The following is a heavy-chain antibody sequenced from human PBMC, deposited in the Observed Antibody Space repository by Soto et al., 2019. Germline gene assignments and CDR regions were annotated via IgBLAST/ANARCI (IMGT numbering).Heavy chain of an antibody. D-gene: IGHD2-21*02. Sequence: QITLKESGPTLVKPTQTLTLTCTFSGFSLSTSGVGVGWIRQPPGKALEWLALIYWDDDKRYSPSLRSSLTISKDTSKNQVVLTMTNMDPVETATYYCIQSRCGGDCLQSYASHYYYGMDVWGQGTTVTVSS. J-gene: IGHJ6*02. CDR2: IYWDDDK. V-gene: IGHV2-5*02. CDR1: GFSLSTSGVG. CDR3: IQSRCGGDCLQSYASHYYYGMDV.